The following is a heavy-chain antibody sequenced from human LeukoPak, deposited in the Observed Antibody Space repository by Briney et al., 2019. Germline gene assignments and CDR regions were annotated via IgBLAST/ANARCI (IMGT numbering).Heavy chain of an antibody. CDR1: GGSFSGYY. V-gene: IGHV4-34*01. CDR3: ARDILYDSSGYNNWFDP. J-gene: IGHJ5*02. CDR2: INHSGST. Sequence: SETLFLTCAVYGGSFSGYYWSWIRQPPGKGLEWIGEINHSGSTNYNPSLKSRVTISVDTSKNQFSLKLSSVTAADTAVYYCARDILYDSSGYNNWFDPWGQGTLVTVSS. D-gene: IGHD3-22*01.